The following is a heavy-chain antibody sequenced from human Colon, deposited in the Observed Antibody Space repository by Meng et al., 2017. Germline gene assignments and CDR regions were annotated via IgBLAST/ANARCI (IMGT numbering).Heavy chain of an antibody. CDR3: ARAPPRYNWNSKELSNWFDP. V-gene: IGHV1-8*01. CDR2: MNPNSGNT. D-gene: IGHD1-1*01. J-gene: IGHJ5*02. Sequence: ASVKVSCKASGYTFTSYDINWLRQATGQGLEWMGWMNPNSGNTGYAQKFQGRVTMTRNTSISTAYMELSSLRSEDTAVYYCARAPPRYNWNSKELSNWFDPWGQGTLVTVSS. CDR1: GYTFTSYD.